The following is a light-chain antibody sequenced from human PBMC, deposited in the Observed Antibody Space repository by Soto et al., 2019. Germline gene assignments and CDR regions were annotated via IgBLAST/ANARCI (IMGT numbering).Light chain of an antibody. V-gene: IGLV2-14*03. CDR3: SSYTSRSTVV. CDR2: DVS. Sequence: QSALTQPASVSGSPGQSITISCTGTSSDGDGYDYVSWYQQHPGKAPKLLIYDVSYRPSGVSNRFSGSKSGNTASLTISGLQAEDEADYYCSSYTSRSTVVFGGGTQLTVL. CDR1: SSDGDGYDY. J-gene: IGLJ2*01.